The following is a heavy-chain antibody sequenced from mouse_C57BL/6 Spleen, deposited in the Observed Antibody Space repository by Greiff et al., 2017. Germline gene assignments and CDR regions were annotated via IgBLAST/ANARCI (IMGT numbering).Heavy chain of an antibody. CDR1: GFNIKDYY. CDR3: APDYDYDVGYFDV. V-gene: IGHV14-2*01. J-gene: IGHJ1*03. D-gene: IGHD2-4*01. CDR2: IDPEDGET. Sequence: EVQLQQSGAELVKPGASVKLSCTASGFNIKDYYMHWVKQRTEQGLEGIGRIDPEDGETKYAPKFPGNATITADTSSNTAYLQLSSLTSEDTAVYYCAPDYDYDVGYFDVWGTGTTVTVSS.